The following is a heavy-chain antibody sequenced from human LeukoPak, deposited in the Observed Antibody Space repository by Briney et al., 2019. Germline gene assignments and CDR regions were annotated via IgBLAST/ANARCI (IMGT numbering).Heavy chain of an antibody. CDR3: ARQPYQWLDAFDI. Sequence: PSETLSLTCTASGGSISSGSYYWSWIRQPAGKGLEWIGRIYTSGSTNYNPSLKSRVNISVDTSKNQFSLKLSSVTAADTAVYYCARQPYQWLDAFDIWGQGTMVTVSS. CDR1: GGSISSGSYY. CDR2: IYTSGST. D-gene: IGHD6-19*01. J-gene: IGHJ3*02. V-gene: IGHV4-61*02.